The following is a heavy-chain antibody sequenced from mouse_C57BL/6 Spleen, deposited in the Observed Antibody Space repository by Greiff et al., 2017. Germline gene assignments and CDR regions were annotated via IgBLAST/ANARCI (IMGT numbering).Heavy chain of an antibody. D-gene: IGHD2-4*01. CDR2: LWSGGST. Sequence: VQLQQSGPGLVQPSQSLSITCTVSGFSLTSYGVHWVRQSPGKGLAWLGVLWSGGSTDYNAAFISRLSISKDNSKSQVFFKMNSLQADDTAIYNCARNGDYDSWFAYWGQGTLVTVSA. CDR1: GFSLTSYG. CDR3: ARNGDYDSWFAY. V-gene: IGHV2-2*01. J-gene: IGHJ3*01.